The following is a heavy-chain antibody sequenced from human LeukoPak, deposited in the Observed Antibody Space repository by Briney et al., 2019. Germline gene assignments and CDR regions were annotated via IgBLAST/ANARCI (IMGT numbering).Heavy chain of an antibody. CDR3: AKELRGYDSFDY. CDR2: ISWNSGSI. V-gene: IGHV3-9*01. D-gene: IGHD5-12*01. J-gene: IGHJ4*02. Sequence: FLRLSLAASGFTLDDYAMHWVRQAPGKGLEWVSGISWNSGSIGYADSVKGRFTISRDNAKNSLYLQMNSLRAEDTALYYCAKELRGYDSFDYWGQGTLVTVSS. CDR1: GFTLDDYA.